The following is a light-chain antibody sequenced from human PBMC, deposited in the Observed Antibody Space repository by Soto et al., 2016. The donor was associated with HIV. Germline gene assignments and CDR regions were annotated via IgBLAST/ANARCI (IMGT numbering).Light chain of an antibody. CDR1: QDINNY. J-gene: IGKJ2*01. Sequence: IQMTQSPSTLSASVGDRVTITCRASQDINNYLAWFQQKPGKAPKSLIYGASTLQSGVSSKFSGSRSGTDFTLTISSLQPEDSASYFCLQDYDRPYTFGQGTKLEIK. V-gene: IGKV1-16*02. CDR3: LQDYDRPYT. CDR2: GAS.